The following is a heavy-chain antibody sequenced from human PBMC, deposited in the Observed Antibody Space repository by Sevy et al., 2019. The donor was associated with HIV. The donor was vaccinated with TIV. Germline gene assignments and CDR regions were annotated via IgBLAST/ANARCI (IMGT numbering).Heavy chain of an antibody. Sequence: SETLSLTCTVSGGSVSSGSYYWSWIRQPPGKGLEWIGYIYYSGSTNYNPSLKSRVTISVDTSKNQFSLKLSSVTAADTAGYYCAGDRGYCSGGSCYSEGWFDPWGQGTLVTVSS. J-gene: IGHJ5*02. CDR3: AGDRGYCSGGSCYSEGWFDP. CDR1: GGSVSSGSYY. V-gene: IGHV4-61*01. CDR2: IYYSGST. D-gene: IGHD2-15*01.